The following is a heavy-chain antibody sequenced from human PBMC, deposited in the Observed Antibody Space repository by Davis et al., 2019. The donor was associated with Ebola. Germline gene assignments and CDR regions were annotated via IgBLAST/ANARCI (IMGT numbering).Heavy chain of an antibody. V-gene: IGHV3-53*04. CDR3: ASTARYYYYGMDV. Sequence: PGGSLRLSCAASGFTFSDYYMSWVRQAPGKGLEWVSVIYSGGSTYYADSVKGRFTISRHNSKNTLYLQMNSLRAEDTAVYYCASTARYYYYGMDVWGQGTTVTVSS. J-gene: IGHJ6*02. CDR2: IYSGGST. CDR1: GFTFSDYY. D-gene: IGHD5-18*01.